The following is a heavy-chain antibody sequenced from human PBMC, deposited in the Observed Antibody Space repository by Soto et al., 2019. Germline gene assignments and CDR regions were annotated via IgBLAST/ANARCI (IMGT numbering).Heavy chain of an antibody. Sequence: SETLSLTCTVSGGSISSSSYYWGWIRQPPGKGLEWIGSIYYSGSTYYNPSLKSRVTISVDTSKNQFSLKLSSVTAADTAVYYCASVGGYSGYDVDYWGQGTLVTVSS. J-gene: IGHJ4*02. CDR3: ASVGGYSGYDVDY. V-gene: IGHV4-39*01. CDR2: IYYSGST. D-gene: IGHD5-12*01. CDR1: GGSISSSSYY.